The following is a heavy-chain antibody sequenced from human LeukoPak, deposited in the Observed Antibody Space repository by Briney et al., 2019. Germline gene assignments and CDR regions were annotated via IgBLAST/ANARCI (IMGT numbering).Heavy chain of an antibody. J-gene: IGHJ4*02. CDR1: GFTFYSYW. D-gene: IGHD4-17*01. CDR2: INGDGSTS. CDR3: ARDEPTVTTGPPVGS. Sequence: GGSLRLSCAASGFTFYSYWMHWVRQAPGKGLVWVSCINGDGSTSNYADSVKGRFTISRGNAKNTLYLQMHSLRAEDTAVYYCARDEPTVTTGPPVGSWGQGTPVTVSS. V-gene: IGHV3-74*01.